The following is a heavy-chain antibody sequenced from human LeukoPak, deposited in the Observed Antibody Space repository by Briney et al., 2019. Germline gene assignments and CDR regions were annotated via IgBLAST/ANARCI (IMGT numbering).Heavy chain of an antibody. CDR2: ISYDGSNK. Sequence: GRSLRLSCAASGFTFSSYGMHWVRQAPGKGLEWVAVISYDGSNKYYADSVKGRFTISRDNSKNTLYLQMNSLRAEDPAVYYCARWYHRNDWYYFDYWGQGTLVTVSS. V-gene: IGHV3-30*03. D-gene: IGHD1-1*01. CDR3: ARWYHRNDWYYFDY. CDR1: GFTFSSYG. J-gene: IGHJ4*02.